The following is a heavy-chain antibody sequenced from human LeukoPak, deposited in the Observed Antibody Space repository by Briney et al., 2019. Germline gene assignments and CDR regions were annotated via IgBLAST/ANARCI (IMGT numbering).Heavy chain of an antibody. Sequence: SETLSLTCSVSGGSISGGSISGYHWSWIRQPPGKGLELIAYMHYSGTTHYNPSLKSRVSISVDTSRKQISLELTSVTAADTAVYYCARHGYSYGITGPFDYWGQGTLVTVSS. CDR2: MHYSGTT. CDR3: ARHGYSYGITGPFDY. D-gene: IGHD5-18*01. V-gene: IGHV4-61*08. CDR1: GGSISGGSISGYH. J-gene: IGHJ4*02.